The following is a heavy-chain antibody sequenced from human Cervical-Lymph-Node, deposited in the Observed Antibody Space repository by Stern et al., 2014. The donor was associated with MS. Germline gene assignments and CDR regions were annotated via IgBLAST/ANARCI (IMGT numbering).Heavy chain of an antibody. V-gene: IGHV3-9*01. J-gene: IGHJ4*02. D-gene: IGHD2-15*01. CDR2: ISWNSGNI. CDR1: GFPFDDYA. Sequence: QLVQSGGGLVPPGRSLRLSCAASGFPFDDYAMHWVRQAPGKGLEWVSGISWNSGNIGYADSVKGRFTISRDNAKNSLYLQMNSLRAEDTALYYCAKDINLRGTYYFDYWGQGTLVTVSS. CDR3: AKDINLRGTYYFDY.